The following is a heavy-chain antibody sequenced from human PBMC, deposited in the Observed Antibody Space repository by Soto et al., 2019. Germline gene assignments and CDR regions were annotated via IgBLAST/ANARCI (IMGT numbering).Heavy chain of an antibody. D-gene: IGHD6-13*01. J-gene: IGHJ5*02. Sequence: QLQLQESGSGLVKPSQTLSLTCAVSGGSISSGGYSWSWIRQPPGKGLEWIGYIYHSGSTYYNPSLKGRVTISVDRSKNQFSLKLSSVTAADTAVYYCARLLYSSSFWFDPWGQGTLVTVSS. V-gene: IGHV4-30-2*01. CDR1: GGSISSGGYS. CDR2: IYHSGST. CDR3: ARLLYSSSFWFDP.